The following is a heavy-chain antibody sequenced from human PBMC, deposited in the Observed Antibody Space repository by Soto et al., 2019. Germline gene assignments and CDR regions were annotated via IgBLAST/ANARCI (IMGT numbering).Heavy chain of an antibody. CDR3: AKGSAFECKGAICYPFDH. CDR2: VIGSGVNV. D-gene: IGHD3-10*01. CDR1: GFTFSNYA. J-gene: IGHJ4*02. V-gene: IGHV3-23*01. Sequence: GSLRLSCTASGFTFSNYAINWVRLAPGKRLEWVSSVIGSGVNVFYADSVKGRFTISRDNSKNTVYLEMNSLRADDTAEYFCAKGSAFECKGAICYPFDHWGRGTLVTVSS.